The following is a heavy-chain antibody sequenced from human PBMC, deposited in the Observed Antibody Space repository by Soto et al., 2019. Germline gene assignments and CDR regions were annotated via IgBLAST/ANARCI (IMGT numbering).Heavy chain of an antibody. CDR1: GYTFTSYA. CDR3: ARRGVHCSGGSCYPWAYGVDV. V-gene: IGHV1-3*01. Sequence: ASVKVSCKASGYTFTSYAMHWVRQAPGQRLEWMGWINAGNGNTKYSQKFQGRVTITRDTSASTAYMELSSLRSEDTAVYYCARRGVHCSGGSCYPWAYGVDVWGQGTTVTVSS. D-gene: IGHD2-15*01. J-gene: IGHJ6*02. CDR2: INAGNGNT.